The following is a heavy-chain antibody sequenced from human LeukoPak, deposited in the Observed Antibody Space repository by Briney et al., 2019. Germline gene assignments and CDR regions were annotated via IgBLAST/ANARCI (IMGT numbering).Heavy chain of an antibody. CDR1: VFTFSNYA. D-gene: IGHD2-15*01. J-gene: IGHJ4*02. CDR2: FSSSGGST. CDR3: AKYCSGGNCYSGLY. V-gene: IGHV3-23*01. Sequence: GGSLRLSCAASVFTFSNYAMTWVRQAPGKGLEWVSTFSSSGGSTYYADSVKGRFTISRDSSKNTLFLQMNSLRAEDTAVYYCAKYCSGGNCYSGLYWGQGTLVTVSS.